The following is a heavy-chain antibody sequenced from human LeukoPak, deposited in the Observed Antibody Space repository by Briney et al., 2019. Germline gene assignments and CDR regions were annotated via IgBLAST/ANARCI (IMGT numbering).Heavy chain of an antibody. V-gene: IGHV3-49*04. CDR3: TALCGGDCYLHVS. CDR1: GFTFSSYA. D-gene: IGHD2-21*02. Sequence: GGSLRLSCAASGFTFSSYAMSWVRQAPGKGLEWVGFIRSKAYGGTTEYAASVKGRFSISRDDSKSIAYLQMSSLESEDTAVYYCTALCGGDCYLHVSWGQGTLVTVSS. CDR2: IRSKAYGGTT. J-gene: IGHJ5*02.